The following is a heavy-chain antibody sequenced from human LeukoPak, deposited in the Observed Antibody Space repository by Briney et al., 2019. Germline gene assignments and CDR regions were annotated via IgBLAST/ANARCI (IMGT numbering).Heavy chain of an antibody. CDR3: ARPTLLTGEIDY. CDR2: IIPIFGTA. D-gene: IGHD7-27*01. J-gene: IGHJ4*02. Sequence: GASVKVSCKAPGGTFSSYAISWVRQAPGQGLEWMGGIIPIFGTANYAQKFQGRVTITADESTSTAYMELSSLKASDTAMYYCARPTLLTGEIDYWGQGTLVTVSS. V-gene: IGHV1-69*13. CDR1: GGTFSSYA.